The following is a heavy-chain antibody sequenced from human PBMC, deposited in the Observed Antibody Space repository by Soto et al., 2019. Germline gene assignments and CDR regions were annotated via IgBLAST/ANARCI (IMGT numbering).Heavy chain of an antibody. V-gene: IGHV4-39*07. J-gene: IGHJ4*02. Sequence: SETLSLTCTVSGGSISSSSYYWGWIRQPPGKGLEWIGSIYYSGSTYYNPSLKSRVTISVDTSKNQFSLKLSSVTAADTAVYYCAGSGSYRDIDYWGQGTLVTVSS. CDR1: GGSISSSSYY. D-gene: IGHD3-10*01. CDR3: AGSGSYRDIDY. CDR2: IYYSGST.